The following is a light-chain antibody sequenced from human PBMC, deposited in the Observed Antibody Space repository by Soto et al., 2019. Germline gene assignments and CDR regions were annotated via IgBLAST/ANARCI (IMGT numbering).Light chain of an antibody. J-gene: IGKJ2*01. V-gene: IGKV3-20*01. Sequence: PGERATLSCRASQSVSSSSLTWFQQKPGQARRLLIYDASSRAAGIPGRFSASGSGTDFTLFISRLEPEDFAVYYCQQYGSSPYTFGQGTKLEIK. CDR1: QSVSSSS. CDR2: DAS. CDR3: QQYGSSPYT.